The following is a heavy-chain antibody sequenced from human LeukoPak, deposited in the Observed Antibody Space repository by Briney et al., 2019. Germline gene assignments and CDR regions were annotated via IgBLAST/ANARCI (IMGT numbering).Heavy chain of an antibody. CDR1: GFTFSDHY. D-gene: IGHD3-22*01. V-gene: IGHV3-72*01. J-gene: IGHJ3*02. Sequence: PGGSLRLSCAASGFTFSDHYMDWVRQAPGKGLEWVGRTRNKANSYTTEYAASVKGRFTISRDDSKNSLYLQMNSLKTEDTAVYYCARAYYYDSSGYHPGDAFDIWGQGTMVTVSS. CDR2: TRNKANSYTT. CDR3: ARAYYYDSSGYHPGDAFDI.